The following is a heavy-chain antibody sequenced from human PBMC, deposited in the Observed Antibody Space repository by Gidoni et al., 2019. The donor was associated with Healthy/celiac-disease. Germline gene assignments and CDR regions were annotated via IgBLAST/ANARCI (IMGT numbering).Heavy chain of an antibody. Sequence: QVQLQQWCAGLLKPSETLSLTCAVYGVSFSGYYWSWIRQPPGKGLEWIGEINHSGSTNYNPSLKSRVTISVETSKNQFSLKLSSVTAADTAVYYCARGRGYSSGWYWFDPWGQGTLVTVSS. CDR3: ARGRGYSSGWYWFDP. CDR1: GVSFSGYY. CDR2: INHSGST. J-gene: IGHJ5*02. D-gene: IGHD6-19*01. V-gene: IGHV4-34*01.